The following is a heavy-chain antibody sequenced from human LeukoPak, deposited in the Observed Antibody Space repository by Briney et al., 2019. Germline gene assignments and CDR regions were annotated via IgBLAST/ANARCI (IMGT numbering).Heavy chain of an antibody. Sequence: ASVKVSFKASGYTFTGYYMHWVRQAPGQGLEWMGWMNPNSGNTGYAQKFQGRVTMTRNTSISTAYMELSSLRSEDTAVYYCARGPSVLLWFGEFGNYYYMDVWGKGTTVTISS. V-gene: IGHV1-8*02. D-gene: IGHD3-10*01. CDR3: ARGPSVLLWFGEFGNYYYMDV. CDR1: GYTFTGYY. J-gene: IGHJ6*03. CDR2: MNPNSGNT.